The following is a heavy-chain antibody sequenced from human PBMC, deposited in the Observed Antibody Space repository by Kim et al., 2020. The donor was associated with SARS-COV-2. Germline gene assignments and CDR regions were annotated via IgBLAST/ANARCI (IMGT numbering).Heavy chain of an antibody. CDR3: AKSFSGSYFGYDY. V-gene: IGHV3-30*18. D-gene: IGHD1-26*01. J-gene: IGHJ4*02. Sequence: GGSLRLSCAASGFTFNTYGMHWVRQAPGKGLEWVAVISYDGSHKYYEDSVKGRFNISRDNSKNTLYLQMNSLRIEDTAVYYCAKSFSGSYFGYDYWGQGTLVTVS. CDR2: ISYDGSHK. CDR1: GFTFNTYG.